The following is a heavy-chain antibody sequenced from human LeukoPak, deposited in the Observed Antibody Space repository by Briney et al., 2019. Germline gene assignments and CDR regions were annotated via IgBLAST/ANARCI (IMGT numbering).Heavy chain of an antibody. V-gene: IGHV1-2*02. D-gene: IGHD5-12*01. CDR1: GYTFTGYY. CDR3: ARVPSYSGQDHGGDY. CDR2: LNTHSGGT. J-gene: IGHJ4*02. Sequence: GASVKVSCKASGYTFTGYYLYWVRQAPGQGLEWMGWLNTHSGGTNYAQNFQGRVTMTRDTSISTAYLELSRLTSDDTAMYYCARVPSYSGQDHGGDYWGQGTLVTVSS.